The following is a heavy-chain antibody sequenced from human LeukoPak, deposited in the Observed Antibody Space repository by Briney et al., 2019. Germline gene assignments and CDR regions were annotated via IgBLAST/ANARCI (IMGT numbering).Heavy chain of an antibody. Sequence: SETLSLTCSVSGDSIAATSYYWAWIRQPPGKGLEWIGSIYYGGNINYDPSLQSRVTISIDTSKNQFSLSLTSATAAYTAVYFCARQIRYTYDPNWFHPWGQGTLVTVSS. D-gene: IGHD5-12*01. J-gene: IGHJ5*02. CDR2: IYYGGNI. V-gene: IGHV4-39*01. CDR3: ARQIRYTYDPNWFHP. CDR1: GDSIAATSYY.